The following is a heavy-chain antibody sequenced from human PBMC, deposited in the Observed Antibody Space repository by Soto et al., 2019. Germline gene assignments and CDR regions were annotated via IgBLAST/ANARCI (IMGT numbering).Heavy chain of an antibody. CDR1: GFFFSSYT. J-gene: IGHJ4*02. V-gene: IGHV3-23*01. D-gene: IGHD6-19*01. CDR2: FSATSENT. CDR3: AKARDQQWVRLPFDY. Sequence: EVQLLESGGGLVQPGGSLRLSCVGSGFFFSSYTMTWVRKAPGKVLEWVSSFSATSENTYYADSVRGRFTISRDNSKNTLFLQLNSLTAQDTAMYYCAKARDQQWVRLPFDYWGQGILVIVSS.